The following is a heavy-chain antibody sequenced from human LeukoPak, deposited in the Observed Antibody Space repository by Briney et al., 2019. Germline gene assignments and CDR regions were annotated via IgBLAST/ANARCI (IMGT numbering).Heavy chain of an antibody. CDR2: ISYDGSNK. V-gene: IGHV3-30-3*01. J-gene: IGHJ6*02. CDR1: GFTFSSYA. CDR3: ARDNGEGLYYYYGMDV. Sequence: GGSLRLSCAASGFTFSSYAMHWVRQAPGKGLEWVAVISYDGSNKYYADSVKGRFTISRDNSKNTLYLQMNSLRAEDTVVYYCARDNGEGLYYYYGMDVWGQGTTVTVSS. D-gene: IGHD4-17*01.